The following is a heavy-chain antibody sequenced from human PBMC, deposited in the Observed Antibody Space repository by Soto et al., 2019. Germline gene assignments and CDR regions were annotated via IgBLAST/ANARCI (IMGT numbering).Heavy chain of an antibody. D-gene: IGHD2-15*01. Sequence: QVQLQQWGAGLLKPSETLSLTCAVHGGPFSGYYWSWIRQPPGKGLEWIGEINYSGNTNYTPSLKSRVTISVDTSQKPFSLKLSSVTAADTAVYYCARGIGGTSDYWGQGTLVTVSS. CDR2: INYSGNT. CDR1: GGPFSGYY. J-gene: IGHJ4*02. V-gene: IGHV4-34*01. CDR3: ARGIGGTSDY.